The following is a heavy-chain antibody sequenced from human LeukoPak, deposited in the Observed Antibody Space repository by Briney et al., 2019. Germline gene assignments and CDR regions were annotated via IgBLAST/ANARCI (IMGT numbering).Heavy chain of an antibody. Sequence: GGSLRLSCAASGFTFSSYAMNWVRQAPGKGLEWVSAISGSGGSTYYADSVKGRFTISRDNAKNSLYLQMNSLRAEDTAVYYCARDPSNFRDWFDPWGQGTLVTVSS. D-gene: IGHD4-11*01. V-gene: IGHV3-23*01. J-gene: IGHJ5*02. CDR2: ISGSGGST. CDR3: ARDPSNFRDWFDP. CDR1: GFTFSSYA.